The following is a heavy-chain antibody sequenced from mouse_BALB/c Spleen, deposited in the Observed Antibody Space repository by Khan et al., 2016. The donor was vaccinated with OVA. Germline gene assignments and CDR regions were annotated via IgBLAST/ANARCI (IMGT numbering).Heavy chain of an antibody. CDR3: TRGGGNRFAY. V-gene: IGHV1S137*01. J-gene: IGHJ3*01. Sequence: QVQLKHSGAELVRPGVSVKISCKGSGYTFTDFTMHWVKQSHAKSLEWIGVISTYYGDVTYNQKFKGKATMTVDKSSSTAYMELARLTSEDSAIYYCTRGGGNRFAYWGQGTLVTVSA. CDR1: GYTFTDFT. CDR2: ISTYYGDV.